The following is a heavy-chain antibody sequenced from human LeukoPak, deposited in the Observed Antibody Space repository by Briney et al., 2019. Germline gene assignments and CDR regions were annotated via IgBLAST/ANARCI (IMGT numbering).Heavy chain of an antibody. D-gene: IGHD2-2*01. J-gene: IGHJ4*02. V-gene: IGHV3-23*01. Sequence: GGSLRLSCAASGFTFSSYAMSWVRQAPGKGLEWLSSISGGGGTTYYAVSVKGRFTISRDNSKNTLYLQMNSLRAEDTAFYYCAKDLGYCSSTTCYGFDYWGQGTLVTVSS. CDR2: ISGGGGTT. CDR1: GFTFSSYA. CDR3: AKDLGYCSSTTCYGFDY.